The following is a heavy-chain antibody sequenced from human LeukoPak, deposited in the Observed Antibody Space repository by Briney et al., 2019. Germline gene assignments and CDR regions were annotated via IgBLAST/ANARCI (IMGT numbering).Heavy chain of an antibody. CDR1: GGSFSGYY. D-gene: IGHD6-19*01. Sequence: SETLSLTCAVYGGSFSGYYWSWIRQPPGKGLKWIGEINHSGSTNYNPSLKSRVTISVDTSKNQFSLKLSSVTAADTAVYYCARRSGWYLRPCLDYWGQGTLVTVSS. V-gene: IGHV4-34*01. J-gene: IGHJ4*02. CDR2: INHSGST. CDR3: ARRSGWYLRPCLDY.